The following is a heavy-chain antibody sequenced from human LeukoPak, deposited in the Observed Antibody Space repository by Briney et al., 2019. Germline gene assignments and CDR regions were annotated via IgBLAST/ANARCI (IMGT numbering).Heavy chain of an antibody. Sequence: GGSLRLSCAASGFTFSSYSMNWVRQAPGKGLEWVSSISISSSYRYYADSVKGRFTISRDNAKNSLYLQMNSLRAEDTAVYYCAREELTTQRGGNWFDPWGQGTLVTVSS. CDR1: GFTFSSYS. V-gene: IGHV3-21*01. D-gene: IGHD1-14*01. CDR3: AREELTTQRGGNWFDP. J-gene: IGHJ5*02. CDR2: ISISSSYR.